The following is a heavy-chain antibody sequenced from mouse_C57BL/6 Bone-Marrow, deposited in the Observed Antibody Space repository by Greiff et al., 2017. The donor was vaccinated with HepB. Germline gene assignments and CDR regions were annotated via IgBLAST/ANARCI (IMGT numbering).Heavy chain of an antibody. CDR2: IRSGGST. Sequence: QVQLQQSGPGLVQPSQSLSITCTVSGFSLTSYGVHWVRQSPGKGLEWLGVIRSGGSTDYNAAFISRLSISKDNSKSQVFFKMNSLQADDTAIYYCARPGFAYWGQGTLVTVSA. CDR1: GFSLTSYG. J-gene: IGHJ3*01. CDR3: ARPGFAY. V-gene: IGHV2-2*01.